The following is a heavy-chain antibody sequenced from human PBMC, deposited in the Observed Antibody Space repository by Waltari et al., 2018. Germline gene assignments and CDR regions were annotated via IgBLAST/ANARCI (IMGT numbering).Heavy chain of an antibody. Sequence: QVQLVQSWAEVKKPGSSVKVSCKASGGTFSSSAISWVRQAPGPGLEWMGGIIPIFGTANYAQKFQGRVTITADESTSTAYMELSSLRSEDTAVYYCARDLVYCSGGSCYRPNFDLWGRGTLVTVSS. CDR2: IIPIFGTA. D-gene: IGHD2-15*01. CDR3: ARDLVYCSGGSCYRPNFDL. J-gene: IGHJ2*01. V-gene: IGHV1-69*13. CDR1: GGTFSSSA.